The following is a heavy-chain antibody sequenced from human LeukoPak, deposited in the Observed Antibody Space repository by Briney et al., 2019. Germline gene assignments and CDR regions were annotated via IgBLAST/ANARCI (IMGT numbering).Heavy chain of an antibody. D-gene: IGHD1-26*01. V-gene: IGHV4-59*01. CDR3: ARGAPGWEPLFYYNRDV. J-gene: IGHJ6*03. CDR2: IYYSGST. CDR1: GGSISNYY. Sequence: SETLSLTCTVSGGSISNYYWSWIRQPPGKGLEWIGHIYYSGSTNYNPSLKSRVSISVDTSKNQFSLRLSSVTAADTAVYYCARGAPGWEPLFYYNRDVWAKGTRFPVS.